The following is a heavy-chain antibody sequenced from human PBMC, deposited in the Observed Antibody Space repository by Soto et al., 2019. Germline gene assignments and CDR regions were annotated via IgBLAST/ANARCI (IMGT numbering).Heavy chain of an antibody. V-gene: IGHV3-48*02. J-gene: IGHJ4*02. CDR1: GFTFSSYS. Sequence: GGSLRLSCAASGFTFSSYSMNWVRQAPGKGLEWVSYISSSSSTIYYADSVKGRFTISRDNAKNSLYLQMNSLRDEDTAVYYCARDSHDYVWGSYRFNFDYWGQGTLVTVSS. CDR3: ARDSHDYVWGSYRFNFDY. CDR2: ISSSSSTI. D-gene: IGHD3-16*02.